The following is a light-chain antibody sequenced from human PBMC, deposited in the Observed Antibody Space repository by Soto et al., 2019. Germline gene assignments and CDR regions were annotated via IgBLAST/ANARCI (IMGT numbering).Light chain of an antibody. Sequence: DIQMTQSPSTLSGSVGDRVTITCRASQTISSWLAWYQQKPGKAPKLLIYKASTLKSGVPSRFSGGGSGTEFTLTISSLQPDDFATYYCQQYNSYPWTFGQGTKVDIK. CDR1: QTISSW. CDR2: KAS. V-gene: IGKV1-5*03. CDR3: QQYNSYPWT. J-gene: IGKJ1*01.